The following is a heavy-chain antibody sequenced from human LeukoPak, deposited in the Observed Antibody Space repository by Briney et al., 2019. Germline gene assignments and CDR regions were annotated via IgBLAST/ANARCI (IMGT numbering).Heavy chain of an antibody. CDR2: IYYSGIT. J-gene: IGHJ6*03. D-gene: IGHD3-10*01. CDR3: GRALRASGECPLHYMDV. V-gene: IGHV4-59*01. CDR1: GRSISSYY. Sequence: PSETLSLTCTVSGRSISSYYWSWIRQPPGKGLEWIGYIYYSGITNYNPSLKRGVSISVDTTKNQFSLKLSTVAAAETAVYYCGRALRASGECPLHYMDVWGKGTTVTVSS.